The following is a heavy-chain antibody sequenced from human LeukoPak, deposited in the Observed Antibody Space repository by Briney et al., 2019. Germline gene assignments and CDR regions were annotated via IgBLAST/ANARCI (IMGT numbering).Heavy chain of an antibody. J-gene: IGHJ3*02. CDR2: ISSSSSYI. CDR3: AREEGDLDAFDI. V-gene: IGHV3-21*01. CDR1: GFTFSSYS. Sequence: PGGSLRLSCAASGFTFSSYSMNWVRQAPGKGLEWVSSISSSSSYIYYADSVKGRFTISRDNAKNSLYLQMNSLRAEDTAVYYCAREEGDLDAFDIWGQGTMVTVSS. D-gene: IGHD2-21*02.